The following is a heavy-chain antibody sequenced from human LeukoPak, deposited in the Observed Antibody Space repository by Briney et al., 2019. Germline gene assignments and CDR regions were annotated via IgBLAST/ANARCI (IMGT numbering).Heavy chain of an antibody. Sequence: GGSLRLSCAASGFTFRHFMMNWGRQASGEGLGWGSSFSSSSTYIFYADSLKGRFTISRDNAKRPLYPPMSSLRAEDTAVYYCARGSHCDGGRCFFEYWGQGTLVTVSS. CDR1: GFTFRHFM. CDR2: FSSSSTYI. CDR3: ARGSHCDGGRCFFEY. D-gene: IGHD2-15*01. V-gene: IGHV3-21*01. J-gene: IGHJ4*02.